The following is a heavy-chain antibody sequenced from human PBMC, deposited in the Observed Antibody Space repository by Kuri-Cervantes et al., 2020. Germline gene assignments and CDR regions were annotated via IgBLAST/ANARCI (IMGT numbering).Heavy chain of an antibody. CDR1: GFTFGSYG. V-gene: IGHV3-30*18. CDR3: TKGSLATVTFNYFDN. Sequence: LSLTCAASGFTFGSYGMHWVRQAPGKGLEWVAVISYDGDNQYYADSVKGRFTFSRDNSKNTVYLQMNSLSPEDTAVYYCTKGSLATVTFNYFDNWGQGTQVTVSS. D-gene: IGHD4-17*01. J-gene: IGHJ4*02. CDR2: ISYDGDNQ.